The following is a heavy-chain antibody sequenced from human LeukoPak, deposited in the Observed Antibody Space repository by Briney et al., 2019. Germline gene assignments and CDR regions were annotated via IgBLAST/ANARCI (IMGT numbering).Heavy chain of an antibody. CDR1: GGSVNSYY. CDR2: IYSSGST. V-gene: IGHV4-59*02. J-gene: IGHJ4*02. Sequence: PSETLSLTCSVSGGSVNSYYWSWIRQPPGKGLEWIGYIYSSGSTNYNPSLKIRVNISVDTSRNQFFLNLRSVTAADTAVYYCARGRVYSSGWVDFWGQGTLVTVSS. CDR3: ARGRVYSSGWVDF. D-gene: IGHD6-19*01.